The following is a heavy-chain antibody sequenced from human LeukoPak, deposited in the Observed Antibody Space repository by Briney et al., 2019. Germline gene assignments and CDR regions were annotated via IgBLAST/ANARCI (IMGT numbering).Heavy chain of an antibody. D-gene: IGHD5-24*01. CDR1: GFTFSSYA. V-gene: IGHV3-23*01. J-gene: IGHJ3*02. Sequence: GGSLRHSCAASGFTFSSYAMSWVRQAPGKGLEWVSAISGSGGSTYYADSVKGRFTISRDNSKNTLYLQMNSLRAEDTAVYYCAKTHNGDGYNYQNAFDIWGQGTMVTVSS. CDR3: AKTHNGDGYNYQNAFDI. CDR2: ISGSGGST.